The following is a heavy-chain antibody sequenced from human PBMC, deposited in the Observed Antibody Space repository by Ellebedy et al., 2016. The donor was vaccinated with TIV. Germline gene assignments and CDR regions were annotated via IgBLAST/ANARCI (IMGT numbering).Heavy chain of an antibody. Sequence: SETLSLTXTVSGGSISSSSYYWGRIRQPPGKGLEWIESIYYSGSTYYNPSLKSRVTISVDTSKNQFSLKLSSVTAADTAVYYCARRVVPAAINANWFDPWGQGTLVTVSS. CDR3: ARRVVPAAINANWFDP. CDR1: GGSISSSSYY. V-gene: IGHV4-39*01. J-gene: IGHJ5*02. CDR2: IYYSGST. D-gene: IGHD2-2*01.